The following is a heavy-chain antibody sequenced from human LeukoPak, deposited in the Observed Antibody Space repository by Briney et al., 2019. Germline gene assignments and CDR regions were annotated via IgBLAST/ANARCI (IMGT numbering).Heavy chain of an antibody. V-gene: IGHV3-7*01. D-gene: IGHD4-17*01. CDR2: IKQDGSEK. Sequence: GESLKISCAASGFTFSSYWMSWVRQAPGKGLEWVANIKQDGSEKYYVDSVKGRFTISRDNAKNSLYLQMNSLRAEDTAVYYCARAPYGDYAFDIWGQGTMVTVSS. CDR3: ARAPYGDYAFDI. J-gene: IGHJ3*02. CDR1: GFTFSSYW.